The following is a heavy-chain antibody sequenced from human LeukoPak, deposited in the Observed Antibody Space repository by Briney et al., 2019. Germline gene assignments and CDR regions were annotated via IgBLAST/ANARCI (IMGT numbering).Heavy chain of an antibody. CDR3: ARQGGSTYYYGSGSLLDY. CDR1: GGSINSY. Sequence: SETLSLTCTVSGGSINSYWSWIRQPAGKGLEWIGRISGSGTITYNPALQSRLSISIDTSKNQFSLKLMSVTAADTAVYYCARQGGSTYYYGSGSLLDYWGQGTLVTVSS. CDR2: ISGSGTI. V-gene: IGHV4-4*07. J-gene: IGHJ4*02. D-gene: IGHD3-10*01.